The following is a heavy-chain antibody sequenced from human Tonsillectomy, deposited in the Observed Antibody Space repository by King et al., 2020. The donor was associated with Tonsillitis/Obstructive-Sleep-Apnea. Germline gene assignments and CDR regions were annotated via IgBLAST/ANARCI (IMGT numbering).Heavy chain of an antibody. V-gene: IGHV3-9*01. CDR3: AKDIYSNYGGFDY. J-gene: IGHJ4*02. D-gene: IGHD4-11*01. CDR2: ISWNSGSV. CDR1: GFTFDDYA. Sequence: VQLVEFGGGLVQPGGSLRLSCAASGFTFDDYAMHWVRQAPGKGLEWVSSISWNSGSVDYADSVKGRFTISRDNAKNSLSLQMDSLRAEDTAFYYCAKDIYSNYGGFDYWGPGTLVTVSS.